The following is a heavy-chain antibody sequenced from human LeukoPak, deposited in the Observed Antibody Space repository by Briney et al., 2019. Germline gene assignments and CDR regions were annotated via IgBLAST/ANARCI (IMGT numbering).Heavy chain of an antibody. J-gene: IGHJ4*02. D-gene: IGHD6-13*01. V-gene: IGHV3-21*01. CDR1: GFTFSSYN. CDR3: ARDWLAAGGFDY. CDR2: ISSSGSYV. Sequence: GGSLRLSCAASGFTFSSYNMNWVRQAPGKGLEWVSSISSSGSYVYYVDSAKGRFTISRDNGKNSLHLQMDSLRADDTAIYYCARDWLAAGGFDYWGQGSLVTVSS.